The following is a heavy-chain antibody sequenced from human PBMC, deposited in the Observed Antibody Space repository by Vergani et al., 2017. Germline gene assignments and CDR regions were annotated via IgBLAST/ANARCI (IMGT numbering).Heavy chain of an antibody. V-gene: IGHV3-48*01. J-gene: IGHJ4*02. CDR3: ARSLVAGKGGY. CDR2: ISTTSDTI. CDR1: GFTFSSYS. D-gene: IGHD6-19*01. Sequence: DVQLVESGGDLVQPGGSLRLSCAASGFTFSSYSMNWVRQAPGKGLDWISYISTTSDTIYYADSVRGRFTISRDNAKNSLYLEMNSLRVEDTAVYFCARSLVAGKGGYWGQGTRVAVSS.